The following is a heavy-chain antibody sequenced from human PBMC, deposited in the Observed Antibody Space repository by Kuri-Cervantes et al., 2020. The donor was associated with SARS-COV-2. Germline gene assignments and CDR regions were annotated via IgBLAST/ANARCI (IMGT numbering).Heavy chain of an antibody. Sequence: SVKVSCKASGGTYTTHAFSWVRQAPGQGLEWMGGIIPIFGTIRYEQRFQGRLTIAADENTNTAYMELSSLRSEDTAIYYCAKFRAGAVATGPDDLDYWGQGLLVTVSS. CDR2: IIPIFGTI. CDR1: GGTYTTHA. CDR3: AKFRAGAVATGPDDLDY. V-gene: IGHV1-69*13. D-gene: IGHD6-19*01. J-gene: IGHJ4*02.